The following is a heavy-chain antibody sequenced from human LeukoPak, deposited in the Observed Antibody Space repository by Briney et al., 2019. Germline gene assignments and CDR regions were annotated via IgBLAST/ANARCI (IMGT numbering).Heavy chain of an antibody. CDR3: ARALRYFDWPITQDY. J-gene: IGHJ4*02. CDR2: IYTSGST. CDR1: GGSISSGSYY. Sequence: SETLSLTCTVSGGSISSGSYYWSWIRQPAGKGLEWIGRIYTSGSTNYNPSLKSRVTISVDTSKNQFSLKLSSVTAADTAAYYCARALRYFDWPITQDYWGQGTLVTVSS. V-gene: IGHV4-61*02. D-gene: IGHD3-9*01.